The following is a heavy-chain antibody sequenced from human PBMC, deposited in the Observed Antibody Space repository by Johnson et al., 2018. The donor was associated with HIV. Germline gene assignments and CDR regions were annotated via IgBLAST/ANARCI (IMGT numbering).Heavy chain of an antibody. CDR2: ISWNSGSI. V-gene: IGHV3-9*01. Sequence: QLVESGGGLVKPGGSLRLSCAASGFTFDDYAMHWVRQAPGKGLEWVSGISWNSGSIGYADSVKGRFTISRDNAKNFLYLQMNSLRAEDTALYYCARDIFYTDTAFDIWGQGTMVTVSS. CDR3: ARDIFYTDTAFDI. CDR1: GFTFDDYA. J-gene: IGHJ3*02.